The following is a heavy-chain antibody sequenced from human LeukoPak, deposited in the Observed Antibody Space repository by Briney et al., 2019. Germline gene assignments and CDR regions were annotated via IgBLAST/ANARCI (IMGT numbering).Heavy chain of an antibody. V-gene: IGHV4-4*02. Sequence: PSETLSLTCAVSGGSISSSNWWCWVRQPPGKGLEWIGEIYHSGSTNYNPSLKSRVTISVDKSKNQFSLKLSSVTAADTAVYYCATPPIYGGKEYFDLWGRGTLVTVSS. CDR2: IYHSGST. CDR3: ATPPIYGGKEYFDL. D-gene: IGHD4-23*01. J-gene: IGHJ2*01. CDR1: GGSISSSNW.